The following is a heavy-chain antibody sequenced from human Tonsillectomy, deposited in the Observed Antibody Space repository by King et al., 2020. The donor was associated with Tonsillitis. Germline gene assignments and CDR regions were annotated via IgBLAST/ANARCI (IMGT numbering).Heavy chain of an antibody. CDR1: GYTFTSYD. CDR2: MNPNSGNT. Sequence: QLVQSGAEVKKPGASVKVSCKASGYTFTSYDINWVRQATGQGLEWMGWMNPNSGNTGYAQKFQGRVTMTRNTSISTAYMELSSLRSEDTAVYYCARAPRYVILPGYYNYYYYGMVFWGQGPTVTVSS. D-gene: IGHD3-9*01. V-gene: IGHV1-8*01. J-gene: IGHJ6*02. CDR3: ARAPRYVILPGYYNYYYYGMVF.